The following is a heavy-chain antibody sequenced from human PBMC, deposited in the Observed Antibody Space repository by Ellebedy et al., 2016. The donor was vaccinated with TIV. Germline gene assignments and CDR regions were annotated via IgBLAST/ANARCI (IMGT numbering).Heavy chain of an antibody. J-gene: IGHJ4*02. CDR1: GYSFTSYW. CDR2: IDPSDSDI. CDR3: ARVLEGVFGEPTYYFDY. V-gene: IGHV5-10-1*01. D-gene: IGHD3-10*01. Sequence: GESLKISCKGSGYSFTSYWISWVRQMPGKGLEWMGRIDPSDSDINYSPSFEGHVTISADKSISTTYLQWSSLKASDTAMYYCARVLEGVFGEPTYYFDYWGQGTLVTVSS.